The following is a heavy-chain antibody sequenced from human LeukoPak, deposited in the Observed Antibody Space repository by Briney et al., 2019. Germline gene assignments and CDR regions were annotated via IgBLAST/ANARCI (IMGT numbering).Heavy chain of an antibody. V-gene: IGHV1-2*02. D-gene: IGHD6-13*01. CDR3: ARCRGEGVSSTWRGWFDP. J-gene: IGHJ5*02. CDR2: NNPNSGST. CDR1: GYTFTGYY. Sequence: ASLKVSCKASGYTFTGYYMHWVRQAPGHGLEWMGWNNPNSGSTNYAQKFRGRVTMTRDTSITTAYMELNSLRSDDTAVYYCARCRGEGVSSTWRGWFDPWGQGTLVTVSS.